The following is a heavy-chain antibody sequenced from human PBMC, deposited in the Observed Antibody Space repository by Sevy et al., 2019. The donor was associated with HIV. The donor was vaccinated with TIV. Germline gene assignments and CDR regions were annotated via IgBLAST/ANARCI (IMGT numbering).Heavy chain of an antibody. Sequence: ASVKVSCKASGGTFSRHAISWVRQAPGQGLEWMGGIIPMFGRGNYALQFLGRVTITADESTSTVYMELSSLRSHDTAVYYCAKGRDDIVAVPAVRLYYQNGMDVWGQGTTVTVSS. D-gene: IGHD2-2*01. CDR1: GGTFSRHA. V-gene: IGHV1-69*13. CDR3: AKGRDDIVAVPAVRLYYQNGMDV. CDR2: IIPMFGRG. J-gene: IGHJ6*02.